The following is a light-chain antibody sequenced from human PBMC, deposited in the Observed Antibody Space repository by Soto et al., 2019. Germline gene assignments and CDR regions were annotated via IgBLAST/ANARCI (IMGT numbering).Light chain of an antibody. Sequence: EIVLTQSPGTLSLSPGERATLSCRASQSVFTYLAWYQQRPGQPPRLLIYGASSRATGIPDRFSGSGSGTDFSLTIIRVEPEDFAVYYCQQFGTSPSTFGQGTKLEIK. CDR3: QQFGTSPST. V-gene: IGKV3-20*01. J-gene: IGKJ2*01. CDR2: GAS. CDR1: QSVFTY.